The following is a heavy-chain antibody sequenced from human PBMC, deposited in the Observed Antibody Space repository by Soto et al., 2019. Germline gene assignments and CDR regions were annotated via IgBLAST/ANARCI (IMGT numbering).Heavy chain of an antibody. Sequence: GGSLRLSCAASGFTFSSYSMNWVRQAPGKGLEWVSSISSSSSYIYYADSVKGRFTISRDNAKNSLYLQMNSLRAEDTAVYYCARGTYIVVVPALYYYYYYMDVWGKGTTVTVSS. D-gene: IGHD2-2*01. CDR1: GFTFSSYS. CDR3: ARGTYIVVVPALYYYYYYMDV. CDR2: ISSSSSYI. J-gene: IGHJ6*03. V-gene: IGHV3-21*01.